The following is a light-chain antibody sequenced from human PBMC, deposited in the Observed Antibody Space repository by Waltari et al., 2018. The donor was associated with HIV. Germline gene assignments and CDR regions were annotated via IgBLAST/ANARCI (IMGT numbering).Light chain of an antibody. CDR3: CSYAGSSTFAV. CDR2: DVS. Sequence: QSALTQPASVSRSPGQSITIPCTGTSSDVGCYNYVSWYQQHPGKAPKLMIYDVSKRPSGVSNRFSGSKSGNTASLTISGLQAEDESDYYCCSYAGSSTFAVFGGGTKLTVL. J-gene: IGLJ2*01. V-gene: IGLV2-23*02. CDR1: SSDVGCYNY.